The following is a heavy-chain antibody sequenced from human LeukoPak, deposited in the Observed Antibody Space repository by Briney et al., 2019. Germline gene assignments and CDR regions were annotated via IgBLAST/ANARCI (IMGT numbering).Heavy chain of an antibody. J-gene: IGHJ4*02. CDR1: DGSFSGYY. D-gene: IGHD3-9*01. V-gene: IGHV4-34*01. CDR3: ARVHGYYDILTGYYRYYFDY. Sequence: SETLSLTCAVYDGSFSGYYWTWIRQPPGKGLEWIGEINHSGSANYNPSLKSRVTISVDTSKNQFSLKLTSVTAADTAVYYCARVHGYYDILTGYYRYYFDYWGQGTLVTVSS. CDR2: INHSGSA.